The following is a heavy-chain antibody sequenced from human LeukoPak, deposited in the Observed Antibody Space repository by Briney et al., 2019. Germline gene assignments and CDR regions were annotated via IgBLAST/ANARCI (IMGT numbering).Heavy chain of an antibody. Sequence: ASETLSLTCAVYGGSFSGYYWSWIRQPPGKGLEWIGEINHSGSTNYNPSLKSRVTISVDTSKNQFSLKLSSVTAADTAVYYCARGALLWFGDRMEYYFDYWGQGTLLTVSS. D-gene: IGHD3-10*01. CDR1: GGSFSGYY. J-gene: IGHJ4*02. CDR3: ARGALLWFGDRMEYYFDY. CDR2: INHSGST. V-gene: IGHV4-34*01.